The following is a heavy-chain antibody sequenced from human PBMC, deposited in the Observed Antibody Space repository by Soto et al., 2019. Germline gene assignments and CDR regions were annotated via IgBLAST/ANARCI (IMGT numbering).Heavy chain of an antibody. D-gene: IGHD1-26*01. CDR1: GFTFNTYR. CDR3: ARSGATSKSSMDV. V-gene: IGHV3-48*04. CDR2: ISSSGSTI. J-gene: IGHJ6*02. Sequence: PGGSLRLSCEASGFTFNTYRMSWVRQAPGKGLEWVSYISSSGSTIYYADSVKGRFTISRDNAKNSLYLQMNSLRAEDTAVYYCARSGATSKSSMDVWGQGTTVTVSS.